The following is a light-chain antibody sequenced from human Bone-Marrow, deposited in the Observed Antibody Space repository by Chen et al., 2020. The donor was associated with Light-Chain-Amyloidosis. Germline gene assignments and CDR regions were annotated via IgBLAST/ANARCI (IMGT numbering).Light chain of an antibody. CDR1: SGAVGTYNY. Sequence: QSALTHPASVSGSPGQSITISCPGTSGAVGTYNYVSCYQQHPGKAPKVMFYVVSNRPSGISNRFSGSKSGNTASLTISGLQAEDEADYYCSSFTSSSSYVFGPGTKVTVL. J-gene: IGLJ1*01. CDR3: SSFTSSSSYV. CDR2: VVS. V-gene: IGLV2-14*01.